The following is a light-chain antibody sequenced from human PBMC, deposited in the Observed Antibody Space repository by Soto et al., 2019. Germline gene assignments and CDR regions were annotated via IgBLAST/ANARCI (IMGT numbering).Light chain of an antibody. CDR3: CSYAGTSTGV. J-gene: IGLJ2*01. CDR1: SSDVGSYNL. Sequence: QSALTQPASVSGSPGQSIAISCTGTSSDVGSYNLVSWYQQHPGKAPKLMIYEDTKRPSGVSNRFSGSKSGDTASLTISGLQADDEADYYGCSYAGTSTGVFGGGTQLTVL. CDR2: EDT. V-gene: IGLV2-23*01.